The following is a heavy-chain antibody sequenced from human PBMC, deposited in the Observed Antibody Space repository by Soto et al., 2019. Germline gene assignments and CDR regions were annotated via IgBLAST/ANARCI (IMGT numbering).Heavy chain of an antibody. CDR1: GFTFSSYG. CDR2: ISYDGSNK. J-gene: IGHJ4*02. CDR3: AKPSGSYETWYYFDY. D-gene: IGHD1-26*01. Sequence: GGSLRLSCAASGFTFSSYGMHWVRQAPGKGLEWVAVISYDGSNKYYADSVKGRFTISRDNSKNTLYLQMNSLRAEDTAVYYCAKPSGSYETWYYFDYWGQGTLVTSPQ. V-gene: IGHV3-30*18.